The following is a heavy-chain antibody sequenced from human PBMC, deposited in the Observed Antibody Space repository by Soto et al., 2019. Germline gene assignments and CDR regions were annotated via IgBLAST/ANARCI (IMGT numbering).Heavy chain of an antibody. D-gene: IGHD4-17*01. J-gene: IGHJ6*02. CDR3: ASTPDYGDYVGYYYGMDV. Sequence: GGSLRVSCAASGFTFSSYEMNWVRQAPGKGLEWVSYISSSGSTIYYADSVKGRFTISRDNAKNSLYLQMNSLRAEDTAVYYCASTPDYGDYVGYYYGMDVWGQGTTVTVSS. V-gene: IGHV3-48*03. CDR1: GFTFSSYE. CDR2: ISSSGSTI.